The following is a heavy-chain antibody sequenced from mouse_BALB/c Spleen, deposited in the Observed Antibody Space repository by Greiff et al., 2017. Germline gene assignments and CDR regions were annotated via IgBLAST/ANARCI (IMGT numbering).Heavy chain of an antibody. Sequence: VQLVESGGGLVQPGGSLKLSCAASGFTFSSYTMSWVRQTPEKRLEWVAYISNGGGSTYYPDTVKGRFTISRDNAKNTLYLQMSSLKSEDTAMYYCARQSRDVYWYFDVWGAGTTVTVSS. CDR1: GFTFSSYT. CDR3: ARQSRDVYWYFDV. V-gene: IGHV5-12-2*01. J-gene: IGHJ1*01. CDR2: ISNGGGST.